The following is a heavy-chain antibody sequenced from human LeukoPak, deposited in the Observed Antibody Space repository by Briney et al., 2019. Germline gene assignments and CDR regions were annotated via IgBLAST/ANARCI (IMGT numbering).Heavy chain of an antibody. CDR2: MNPNNDNA. CDR3: ARAAAGGDDPFDV. D-gene: IGHD6-25*01. J-gene: IGHJ3*01. Sequence: ASVKVSCKASGYTFKNYDINWVRQAPGQGLGWMAWMNPNNDNAGSAQKFQGRVTMTRDTSINTAYMDLSSLRSDDTGVYYCARAAAGGDDPFDVWGQGSLIIVSS. V-gene: IGHV1-8*01. CDR1: GYTFKNYD.